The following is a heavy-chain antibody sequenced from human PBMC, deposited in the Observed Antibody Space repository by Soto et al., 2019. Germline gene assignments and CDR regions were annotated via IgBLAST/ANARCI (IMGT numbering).Heavy chain of an antibody. V-gene: IGHV5-10-1*01. Sequence: PGESLKISCKGSGYSFTSYWISWVRQMPRKGLEWMGRIDPSDSYTNYSPSFQGHVTISADKSISTAYLQWSSLKASDTAMYYCARRNYYDSSGNFDYWGQGILVTVSS. D-gene: IGHD3-22*01. CDR3: ARRNYYDSSGNFDY. CDR2: IDPSDSYT. J-gene: IGHJ4*02. CDR1: GYSFTSYW.